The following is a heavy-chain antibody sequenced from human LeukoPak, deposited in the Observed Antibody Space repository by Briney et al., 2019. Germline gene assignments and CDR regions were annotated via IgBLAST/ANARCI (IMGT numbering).Heavy chain of an antibody. D-gene: IGHD3-10*01. CDR1: GGSIRKYY. CDR2: ISDTGST. V-gene: IGHV4-59*08. Sequence: KASETLSLTCRVSGGSIRKYYWTWIRQPPGKGPELIGFISDTGSTHYNPSLNSRVTISVDTSKNQFSLKLTSVTAADTAVYYCARPIMVRGVIDWFDPWGQGTLVTVTS. CDR3: ARPIMVRGVIDWFDP. J-gene: IGHJ5*02.